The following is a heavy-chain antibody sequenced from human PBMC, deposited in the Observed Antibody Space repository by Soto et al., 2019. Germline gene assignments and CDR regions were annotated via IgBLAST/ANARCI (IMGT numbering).Heavy chain of an antibody. CDR1: GGSISDYY. Sequence: SETLSLTCTVSGGSISDYYWAWIRLPPGKGLEWIGYVNDRWGSHYNPSLKSRVAISLDTSKSQFSLEMTSVTATDTAVYYCVRQGHGALHVLVDVWTKGTTVT. D-gene: IGHD1-26*01. CDR3: VRQGHGALHVLVDV. CDR2: VNDRWGS. J-gene: IGHJ6*03. V-gene: IGHV4-59*08.